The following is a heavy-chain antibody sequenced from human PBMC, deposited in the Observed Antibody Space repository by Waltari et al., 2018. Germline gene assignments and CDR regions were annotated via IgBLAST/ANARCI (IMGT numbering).Heavy chain of an antibody. V-gene: IGHV1-2*02. D-gene: IGHD3-10*01. CDR2: INPKNGNT. CDR3: ARGFGVLPGY. J-gene: IGHJ4*02. CDR1: GYTFTHYY. Sequence: QVQLVQSGAEVKRPGASVVVSCQPSGYTFTHYYIHWVRQAPGRGLESMGWINPKNGNTKLIERFQGRVTLTGDTSTSTVYMQLSSLTSDDTAIYFCARGFGVLPGYWGQGTLVTVSS.